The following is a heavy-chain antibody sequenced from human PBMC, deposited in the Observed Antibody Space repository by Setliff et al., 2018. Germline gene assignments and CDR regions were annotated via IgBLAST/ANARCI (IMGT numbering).Heavy chain of an antibody. D-gene: IGHD3-10*01. J-gene: IGHJ6*02. Sequence: GGSLRLSCAASGFTFSRYWMSWVCQAPGKGLEWVANIKQDGSEKYYVDSVKGRFTISRDNAKNSLYLQMNSLRAEDTAVYYCARDHVYGSQYYYYYYGMDVWGQGTTVTAP. V-gene: IGHV3-7*01. CDR3: ARDHVYGSQYYYYYYGMDV. CDR2: IKQDGSEK. CDR1: GFTFSRYW.